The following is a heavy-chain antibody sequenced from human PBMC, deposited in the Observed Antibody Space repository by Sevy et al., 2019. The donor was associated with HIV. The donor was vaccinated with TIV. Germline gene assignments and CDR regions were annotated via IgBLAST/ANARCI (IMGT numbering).Heavy chain of an antibody. CDR3: ARDDIVVVPAAMYYYYGLDV. D-gene: IGHD2-2*01. CDR1: GFTFSSYS. Sequence: GGSLRLSCAASGFTFSSYSMNWVRQAPGKGLEWVSYISSSSSTIYYADSVKGRFTISRDNAKNSLYLQMNSLRAEDTAVYYCARDDIVVVPAAMYYYYGLDVWDQGTTVTVSS. V-gene: IGHV3-48*01. CDR2: ISSSSSTI. J-gene: IGHJ6*02.